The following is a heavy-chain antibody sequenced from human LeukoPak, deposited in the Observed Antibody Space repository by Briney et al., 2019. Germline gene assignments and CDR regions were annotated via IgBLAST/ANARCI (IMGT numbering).Heavy chain of an antibody. J-gene: IGHJ6*03. Sequence: SETLSLTCTVSGGSISSSSYYWGWIRQPPGKGLEWIGSIYYSGSTYYNPSLKSRVTISVDTSKNQFSLKLSSVTAADTAVYYCARGRGSGYDWGYYYYYMDVWGKGTTVTISS. V-gene: IGHV4-39*01. D-gene: IGHD5-12*01. CDR2: IYYSGST. CDR3: ARGRGSGYDWGYYYYYMDV. CDR1: GGSISSSSYY.